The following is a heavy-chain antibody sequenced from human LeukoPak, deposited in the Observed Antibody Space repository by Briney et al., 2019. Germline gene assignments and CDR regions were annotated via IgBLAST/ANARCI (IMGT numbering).Heavy chain of an antibody. J-gene: IGHJ4*02. Sequence: GGSPRLSCAASGFTFSDYYMSWIRQAPGKGLEWVSYISSSSSYTNYADSVKGRFTISRDNAKNSLYLQMNSLRAEDTAVYYCARGYYPILYYFDYWGQGTLVTVSS. V-gene: IGHV3-11*06. CDR3: ARGYYPILYYFDY. D-gene: IGHD3-10*01. CDR2: ISSSSSYT. CDR1: GFTFSDYY.